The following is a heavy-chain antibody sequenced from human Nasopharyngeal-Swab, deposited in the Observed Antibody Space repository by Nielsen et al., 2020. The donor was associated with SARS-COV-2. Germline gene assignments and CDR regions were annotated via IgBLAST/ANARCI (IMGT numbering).Heavy chain of an antibody. Sequence: SETLSLTCTVSGGSISSYYWSWIQQPPGKGLEWIGYIYYSGITNYNPSLKSRVIISVDTSKNQFSLKLSSVTAADTAVYYCARPLRGAVAPFDYWGQGTLVTVSS. V-gene: IGHV4-59*01. CDR3: ARPLRGAVAPFDY. CDR2: IYYSGIT. D-gene: IGHD6-19*01. J-gene: IGHJ4*02. CDR1: GGSISSYY.